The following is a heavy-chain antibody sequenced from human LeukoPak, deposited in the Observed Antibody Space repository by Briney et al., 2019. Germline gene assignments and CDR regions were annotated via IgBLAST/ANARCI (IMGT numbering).Heavy chain of an antibody. CDR3: ATYYYGSGSYSDWFDP. CDR2: IYYSGST. CDR1: TFRNYW. Sequence: TFRNYWMGWVRQAPGKGLEWIGSIYYSGSTYYNPSLKSRVTISVDTSKNQFSLKLSSVTAADTAVYYCATYYYGSGSYSDWFDPWGQGTLVTVSS. D-gene: IGHD3-10*01. V-gene: IGHV4-39*01. J-gene: IGHJ5*02.